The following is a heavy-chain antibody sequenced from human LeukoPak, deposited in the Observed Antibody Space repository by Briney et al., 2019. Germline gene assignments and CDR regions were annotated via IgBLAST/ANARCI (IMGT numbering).Heavy chain of an antibody. V-gene: IGHV4-59*02. CDR2: LLDDGVT. J-gene: IGHJ1*01. D-gene: IGHD5-18*01. Sequence: PSETLSLTCAVSGASVSGNYWSWFRQSPERGLEWIGHLLDDGVTDYNPSLKSRVTILSDTSKNQFSLRLTSVTAADTAIYYCAKFSRWIPFKFWGQGTLVTVSS. CDR3: AKFSRWIPFKF. CDR1: GASVSGNY.